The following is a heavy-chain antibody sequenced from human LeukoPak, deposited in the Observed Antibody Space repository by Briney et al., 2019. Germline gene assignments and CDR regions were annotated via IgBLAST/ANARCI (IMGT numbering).Heavy chain of an antibody. CDR1: GYTFTSYD. J-gene: IGHJ3*01. Sequence: ASVKVSCKASGYTFTSYDINWVRQTGQGLEWMGWMTPNTGNTGHAQKFQGRVTITSNISISTAYMELSSLTSEDAAVYYCTRPGVRRAFDVWGQGTMVTVSS. CDR3: TRPGVRRAFDV. V-gene: IGHV1-8*01. D-gene: IGHD7-27*01. CDR2: MTPNTGNT.